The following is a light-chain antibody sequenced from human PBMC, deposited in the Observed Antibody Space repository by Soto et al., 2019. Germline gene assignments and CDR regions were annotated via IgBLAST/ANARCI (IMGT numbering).Light chain of an antibody. CDR3: AAWDASLSAVL. Sequence: QSVLTQPASVSGSPGQSITISCTGTSSDVGAYNYVSWYQHHPGKVPKLLIYEVTNRPSGVPDRFSGSKSGTSASLVIIGLRSEDEAEYYCAAWDASLSAVLFGGGTKVTVL. CDR2: EVT. J-gene: IGLJ2*01. V-gene: IGLV2-14*01. CDR1: SSDVGAYNY.